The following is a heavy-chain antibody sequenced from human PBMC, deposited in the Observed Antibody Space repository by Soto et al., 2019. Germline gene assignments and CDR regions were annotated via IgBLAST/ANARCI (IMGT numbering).Heavy chain of an antibody. V-gene: IGHV4-59*08. CDR2: IYYSGST. CDR1: GGSISSYY. CDR3: ARQAYYYGDYFSH. D-gene: IGHD4-17*01. Sequence: PSETLSLTCTVSGGSISSYYWSWIRQPPGKGLEWIGYIYYSGSTNYNPSLKSRVTISVDTSKNQFSLKLSSVTAADTAVYYCARQAYYYGDYFSHWGQGTLVTVSS. J-gene: IGHJ4*02.